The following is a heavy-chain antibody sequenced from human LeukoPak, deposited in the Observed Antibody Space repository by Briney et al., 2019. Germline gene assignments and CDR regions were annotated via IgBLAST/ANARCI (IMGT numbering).Heavy chain of an antibody. Sequence: PSETLSLTCAVYGGSFSGYYWSWIRQPPGKGLEWIGEINHSGSTNYNPSLKSRVTISVDTSKNQFSLKLSSVTAAGTAVYYCAAQYSSSWYWYYYMDVWGKGTTVTIS. V-gene: IGHV4-34*01. CDR1: GGSFSGYY. CDR3: AAQYSSSWYWYYYMDV. CDR2: INHSGST. J-gene: IGHJ6*03. D-gene: IGHD6-13*01.